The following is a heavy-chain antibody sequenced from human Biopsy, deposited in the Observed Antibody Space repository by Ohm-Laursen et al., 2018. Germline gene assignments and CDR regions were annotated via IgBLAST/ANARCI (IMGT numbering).Heavy chain of an antibody. Sequence: GSSVTVSCKASGYTFTGHSCHWVRQAPGQRLEWVGRIDPNSDDTKYAQKFQGRIAMTTDTSITTAYLEVSSLTSDDAAVYFCARASAYGVFDVWGQGTIVTVSS. J-gene: IGHJ3*01. CDR2: IDPNSDDT. CDR1: GYTFTGHS. D-gene: IGHD4/OR15-4a*01. V-gene: IGHV1-2*06. CDR3: ARASAYGVFDV.